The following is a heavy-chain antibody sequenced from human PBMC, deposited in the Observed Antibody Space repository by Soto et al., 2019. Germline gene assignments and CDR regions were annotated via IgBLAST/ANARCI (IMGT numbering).Heavy chain of an antibody. D-gene: IGHD4-17*01. CDR3: ARVPPPTYGDSNKNNWLDP. Sequence: ASVNVSCKASGYTFVKYGFSWVRQAPGQGLEWMGWISPYNGNTHYVQNFQGRVTMTTDTSTSTAFMELRTLTSDDTAVYYCARVPPPTYGDSNKNNWLDPCRQGTLVTVSS. V-gene: IGHV1-18*04. CDR1: GYTFVKYG. J-gene: IGHJ5*02. CDR2: ISPYNGNT.